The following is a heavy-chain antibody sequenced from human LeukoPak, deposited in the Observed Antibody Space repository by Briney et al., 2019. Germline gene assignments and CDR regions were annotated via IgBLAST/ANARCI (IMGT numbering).Heavy chain of an antibody. CDR1: GFTFSSYW. J-gene: IGHJ4*02. CDR2: INSDGSST. V-gene: IGHV3-74*01. CDR3: ARDWPPHYFDY. Sequence: PGGSLRLSCAASGFTFSSYWMHWVRQAPGKGLVWVSRINSDGSSTSYADSVRGRFSISRDNAKNTLYLQMNSLRAEDTAVYYCARDWPPHYFDYWGQGTLVTVSS.